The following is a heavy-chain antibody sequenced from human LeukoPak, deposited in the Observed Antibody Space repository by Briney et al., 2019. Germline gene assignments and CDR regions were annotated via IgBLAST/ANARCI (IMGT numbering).Heavy chain of an antibody. D-gene: IGHD4-23*01. CDR3: AKGGFGTVAGAGY. CDR1: GFTFSSYA. Sequence: GGSLRLSCAASGFTFSSYAMSWVRQAPGEGLEWVSAISGSGGSTYYADSVKGRFTISRDNSKNTLYLQMNSLRAEDTAVYYCAKGGFGTVAGAGYWGQGTLVTVSS. V-gene: IGHV3-23*01. CDR2: ISGSGGST. J-gene: IGHJ4*02.